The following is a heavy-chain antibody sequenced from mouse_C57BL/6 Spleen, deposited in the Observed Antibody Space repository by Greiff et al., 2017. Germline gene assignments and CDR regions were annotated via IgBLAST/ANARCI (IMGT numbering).Heavy chain of an antibody. CDR2: IHPNSGST. D-gene: IGHD2-5*01. Sequence: QVQLQQPGAELVKPGASVKLSCKASGYTFTSYWMHWVKQRPGQGLEWIGMIHPNSGSTNYNEKFKSKATLTVDKSSSTAYMQLSSLTSEDSAVYYCASLYYSKGDAMDYWGQGTSVTVSS. CDR1: GYTFTSYW. CDR3: ASLYYSKGDAMDY. V-gene: IGHV1-64*01. J-gene: IGHJ4*01.